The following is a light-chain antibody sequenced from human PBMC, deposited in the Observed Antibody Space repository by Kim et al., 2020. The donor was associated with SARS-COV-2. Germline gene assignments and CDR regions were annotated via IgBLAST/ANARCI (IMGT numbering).Light chain of an antibody. CDR1: QGIRSW. CDR2: DAS. V-gene: IGKV1-12*01. CDR3: QQANSFPLT. J-gene: IGKJ4*01. Sequence: ASVGARVTITCRASQGIRSWLVWYQQKPGKSPKLLIYDASTLESGVPPRFSGSGSGTDFSLTISSLQPEDFATYFCQQANSFPLTFGGGTKVDIK.